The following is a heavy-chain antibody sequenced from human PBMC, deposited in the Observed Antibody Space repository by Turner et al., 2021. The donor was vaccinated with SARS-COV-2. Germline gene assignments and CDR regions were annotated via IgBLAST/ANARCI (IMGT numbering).Heavy chain of an antibody. V-gene: IGHV1-2*02. CDR3: ARSNSGSYFWFDP. CDR1: GYTFTGYY. CDR2: INPNSGAT. Sequence: QVQLVQSGAEVKKPGASVKVSCKASGYTFTGYYIPWVRQAPGQGLEWMGWINPNSGATNYAQKFQGRVTMTRDTSISTAYMELSRLRSDDTAVYYCARSNSGSYFWFDPWGQGTLVTVSS. J-gene: IGHJ5*02. D-gene: IGHD1-26*01.